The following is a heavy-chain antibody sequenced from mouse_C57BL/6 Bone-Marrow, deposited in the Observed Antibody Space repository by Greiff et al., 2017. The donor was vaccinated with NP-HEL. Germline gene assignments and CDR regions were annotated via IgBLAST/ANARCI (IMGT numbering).Heavy chain of an antibody. CDR2: IDPSDSYT. V-gene: IGHV1-59*01. CDR1: GYTFTSYW. CDR3: ARWDY. J-gene: IGHJ2*01. Sequence: QVQLQQSGAELVRPGTSVKLSCKASGYTFTSYWMHWVKQRPGQGLEWIGVIDPSDSYTNYNQKFKGKATLTVDTSSSTAYMQLSSLTSEDSAVYYCARWDYWGQGTPLTVSS.